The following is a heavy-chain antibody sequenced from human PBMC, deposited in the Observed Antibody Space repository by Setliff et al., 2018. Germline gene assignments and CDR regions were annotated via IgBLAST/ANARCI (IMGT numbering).Heavy chain of an antibody. D-gene: IGHD6-6*01. Sequence: SETLSLTCTVSGGSITSGSNYWSWIRQPAGRGLEWMGHIDPSGNTNYHPSLRSRVTISRDTSKNQFSLRLSSLTAADTAVYYCARMAVRVASRPSSPLDYYYYMDLWGKGATVTVSS. J-gene: IGHJ6*03. CDR3: ARMAVRVASRPSSPLDYYYYMDL. CDR1: GGSITSGSNY. V-gene: IGHV4-61*09. CDR2: IDPSGNT.